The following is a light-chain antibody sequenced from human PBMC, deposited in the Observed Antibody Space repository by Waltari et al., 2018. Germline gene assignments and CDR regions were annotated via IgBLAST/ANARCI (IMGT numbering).Light chain of an antibody. CDR1: QDIGTW. V-gene: IGKV1-5*03. J-gene: IGKJ1*01. CDR3: QQFDTYPRT. Sequence: DIQLTQSPSTLSASVGDRVTITCRASQDIGTWLAWYQQKPGKAPKLLLYKASRLQSGVPSRFSGRGSGTEFTLTISSLQPEDFATFYCQQFDTYPRTFGQGTKVDIK. CDR2: KAS.